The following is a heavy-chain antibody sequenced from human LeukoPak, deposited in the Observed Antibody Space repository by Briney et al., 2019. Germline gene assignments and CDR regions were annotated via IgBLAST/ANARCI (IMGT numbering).Heavy chain of an antibody. CDR3: AGGEMATTIDY. J-gene: IGHJ4*02. Sequence: GGSLRLSCAASGFTFSSYAMSWVRQAPGKGLEWVSVISGSGGSTYYADSVKGRFTISRDNSKNTLYLRMNSLRAEDTAIYYCAGGEMATTIDYWGQGTLVTVSS. D-gene: IGHD5-24*01. CDR2: ISGSGGST. V-gene: IGHV3-23*01. CDR1: GFTFSSYA.